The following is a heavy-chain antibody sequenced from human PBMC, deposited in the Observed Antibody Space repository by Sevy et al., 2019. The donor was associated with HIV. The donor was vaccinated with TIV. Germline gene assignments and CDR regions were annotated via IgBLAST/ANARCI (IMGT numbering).Heavy chain of an antibody. J-gene: IGHJ4*02. CDR2: IGTAGDT. CDR3: ARGTVTENYFDY. D-gene: IGHD4-4*01. V-gene: IGHV3-13*01. Sequence: GGSLRLSCAASGFTFSSYDMHWVRQATGKGLEWVSAIGTAGDTYYPGSVKGRFTISRENAKNSLYLQMNSLRAGDTAVYYCARGTVTENYFDYWGQGTLVTVSS. CDR1: GFTFSSYD.